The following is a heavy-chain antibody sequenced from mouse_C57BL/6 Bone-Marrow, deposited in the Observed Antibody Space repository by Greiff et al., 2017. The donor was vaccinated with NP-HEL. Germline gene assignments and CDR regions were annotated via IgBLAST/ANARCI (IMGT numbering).Heavy chain of an antibody. CDR1: GFSLTSYA. V-gene: IGHV2-9-1*01. CDR2: IWTGGGT. D-gene: IGHD1-1*01. CDR3: AREDYYGSSYWYFDV. Sequence: VKLMESGPGLVAPSQSLSITCTVSGFSLTSYAISWVRQPPGKGLEWLGVIWTGGGTNYNSALKSRLSISKDNSKSQAFLKMNSLQTDDTARYYCAREDYYGSSYWYFDVWGTGTTVTVSS. J-gene: IGHJ1*03.